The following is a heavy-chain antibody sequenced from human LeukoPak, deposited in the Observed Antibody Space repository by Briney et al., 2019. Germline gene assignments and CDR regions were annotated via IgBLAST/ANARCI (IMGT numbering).Heavy chain of an antibody. Sequence: GGSLRLSCVASGFTFSSYAMHWVRQAPGKGLEWVAVISYDGSNKYYADSVKGRFTISRDNSKNTLYLQMNSLRAEDTAVYYCARDFSYSSSWLHYWGQGTLVTVSS. CDR3: ARDFSYSSSWLHY. CDR1: GFTFSSYA. D-gene: IGHD6-13*01. J-gene: IGHJ4*02. V-gene: IGHV3-30*04. CDR2: ISYDGSNK.